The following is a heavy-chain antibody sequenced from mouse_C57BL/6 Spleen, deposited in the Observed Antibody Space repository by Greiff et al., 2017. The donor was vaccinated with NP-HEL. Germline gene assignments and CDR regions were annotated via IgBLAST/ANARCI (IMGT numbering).Heavy chain of an antibody. CDR1: GYTFTSYW. D-gene: IGHD1-1*01. J-gene: IGHJ1*03. CDR2: IYPSDSAP. V-gene: IGHV1-61*01. Sequence: QVQLQQPGAELVRPGSSVKLSCKASGYTFTSYWMDWVHQRPGPGLEWIGNIYPSDSAPHSHQTFKDTATLTVAKSSSTAYMQLSSLTSEDSAVYYCARDYGSRTDWYFDVWGTGTTVTVSS. CDR3: ARDYGSRTDWYFDV.